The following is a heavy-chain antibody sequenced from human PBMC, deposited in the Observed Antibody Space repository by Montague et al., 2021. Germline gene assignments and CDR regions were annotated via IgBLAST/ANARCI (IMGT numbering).Heavy chain of an antibody. CDR2: IYHGTT. J-gene: IGHJ5*02. CDR1: GDSISSKYF. CDR3: AVGSESAWELLHH. V-gene: IGHV4-4*02. Sequence: SETLSLTCTVPGDSISSKYFWSWVRQPLGKGLEWIGEIYHGTTSYSPSLKGRLTVSMDTPKNQFSLKLSSVTAADTAIYYCAVGSESAWELLHHWGQGILVTVSS. D-gene: IGHD1-26*01.